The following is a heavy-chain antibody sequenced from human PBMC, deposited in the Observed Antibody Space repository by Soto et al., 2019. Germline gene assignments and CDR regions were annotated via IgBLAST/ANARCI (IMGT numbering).Heavy chain of an antibody. CDR3: PSGNWGYNLDY. CDR2: IYYSGST. D-gene: IGHD7-27*01. CDR1: GGPISSGGYY. V-gene: IGHV4-31*03. J-gene: IGHJ4*02. Sequence: PSETLSLTCTVSGGPISSGGYYWLWIRQHPGKGLEWIGYIYYSGSTYYNPSLKSRVTISVDTSKNQFSLKLSSVTAADTAVYYCPSGNWGYNLDYWGQGTLATVSS.